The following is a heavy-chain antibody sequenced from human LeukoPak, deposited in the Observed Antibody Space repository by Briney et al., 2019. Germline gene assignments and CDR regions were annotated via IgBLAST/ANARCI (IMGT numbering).Heavy chain of an antibody. J-gene: IGHJ4*02. D-gene: IGHD3-16*02. CDR3: AREQTPVIHYYFDS. Sequence: GGSLRLSCAASGFTFSSYWMSWVRQAPGKGLEWVAKIKQDGSDYYYVDSVKGRFTISRDNAKNSLYLQMNSLRAEDTAVYYCAREQTPVIHYYFDSWGQGTLVTVSS. CDR2: IKQDGSDY. V-gene: IGHV3-7*01. CDR1: GFTFSSYW.